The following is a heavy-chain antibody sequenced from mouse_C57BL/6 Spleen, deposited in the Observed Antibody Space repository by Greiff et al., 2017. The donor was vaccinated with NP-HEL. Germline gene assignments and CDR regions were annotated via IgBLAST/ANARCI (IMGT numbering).Heavy chain of an antibody. J-gene: IGHJ4*01. CDR3: ARGDYCSSAMDY. CDR2: IYPGDGDT. D-gene: IGHD1-1*01. CDR1: GYAFSSYW. V-gene: IGHV1-80*01. Sequence: QVQLQQSGAELVKPGASVKISCKASGYAFSSYWMNWVKQRPGKGLEWIGQIYPGDGDTNYTGKFKGKATLTADKSSSTAYMQLSSLTSEDSAVYFCARGDYCSSAMDYWGQGTSVTVSS.